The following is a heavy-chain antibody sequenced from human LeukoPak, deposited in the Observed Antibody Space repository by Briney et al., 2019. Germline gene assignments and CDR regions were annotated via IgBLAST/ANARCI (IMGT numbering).Heavy chain of an antibody. V-gene: IGHV4-30-4*01. CDR1: GGSISSGDYY. J-gene: IGHJ4*02. D-gene: IGHD3-3*01. CDR2: IYCSGST. CDR3: VGLGVVMNFDY. Sequence: SQTLSLTCTVSGGSISSGDYYWSWIRQPPGKGLEWIGYIYCSGSTYYNPSLKSRVTISVDTSKNQFSLKLSSVTAADTAVYYCVGLGVVMNFDYWGQGTLVTVSS.